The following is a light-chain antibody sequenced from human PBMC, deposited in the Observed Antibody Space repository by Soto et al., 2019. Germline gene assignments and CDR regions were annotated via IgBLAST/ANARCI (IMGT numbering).Light chain of an antibody. Sequence: EIVLPQSPATRSLSPGERASLSCRASQSVSSSYLAWYQQKPGQAPRLLIYGTSSRATGIPDRFSGSGSGTDFTLTISRLEPEDFAVYYCQQYGTSLFSFGPGTKVDIK. CDR1: QSVSSSY. J-gene: IGKJ3*01. CDR2: GTS. CDR3: QQYGTSLFS. V-gene: IGKV3-20*01.